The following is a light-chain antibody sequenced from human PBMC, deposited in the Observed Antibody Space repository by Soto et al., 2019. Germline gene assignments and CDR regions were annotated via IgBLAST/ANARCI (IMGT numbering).Light chain of an antibody. J-gene: IGLJ2*01. CDR1: SSDVGGSNY. Sequence: QSALTQPASVSGSPGQSITISCTGTSSDVGGSNYVSWYQQHPGKAPKLMIYDVSNRPSGVSNRFSGSKPGNTASLTISGLQDEDGAEDYSRSYTSTDTVVFGGGTKLTVL. V-gene: IGLV2-14*03. CDR2: DVS. CDR3: RSYTSTDTVV.